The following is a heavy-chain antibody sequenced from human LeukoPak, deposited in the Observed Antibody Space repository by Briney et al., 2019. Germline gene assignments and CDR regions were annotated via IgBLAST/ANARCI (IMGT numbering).Heavy chain of an antibody. J-gene: IGHJ4*02. CDR2: INQDGTEK. CDR1: GFTLSVYW. Sequence: PGGSLRLSCAASGFTLSVYWMSWVRQAPGKGLEWVASINQDGTEKYYVDSVKGRFTIPRDNAKNSLYLQMNSLRAEDTAVYYCAREEIWGQGTLVTVSS. V-gene: IGHV3-7*01. CDR3: AREEI.